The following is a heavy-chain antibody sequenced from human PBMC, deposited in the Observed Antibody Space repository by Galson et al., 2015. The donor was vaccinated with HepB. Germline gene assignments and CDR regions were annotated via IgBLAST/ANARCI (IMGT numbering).Heavy chain of an antibody. J-gene: IGHJ4*02. V-gene: IGHV3-23*01. CDR2: ISGSGGST. D-gene: IGHD3-22*01. Sequence: SLRLSCAASGFTFSSYAMSWVRQAPGKGLEWVSAISGSGGSTYYADSVKGRFTISRDNSKNTLYLQMNSLRAEDTAVYYCAKVGDSSGYRLSDVDYWGQGTLVTVSS. CDR3: AKVGDSSGYRLSDVDY. CDR1: GFTFSSYA.